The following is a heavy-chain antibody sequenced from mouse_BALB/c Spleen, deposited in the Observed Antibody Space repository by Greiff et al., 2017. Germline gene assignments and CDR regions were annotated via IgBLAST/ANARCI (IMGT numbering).Heavy chain of an antibody. V-gene: IGHV5-17*02. CDR3: ARYYYGYHYAMDY. CDR1: GFTFSSFG. Sequence: EVKLVESGGGLVQPGGSRKLSCAASGFTFSSFGMHWVRQAPEKGLEWVAYISSGSSTIYYADTVKGRFTISRDNPKNTLFLQMTSLRSEDTAMYYCARYYYGYHYAMDYWGQGTSVTVSS. CDR2: ISSGSSTI. D-gene: IGHD2-2*01. J-gene: IGHJ4*01.